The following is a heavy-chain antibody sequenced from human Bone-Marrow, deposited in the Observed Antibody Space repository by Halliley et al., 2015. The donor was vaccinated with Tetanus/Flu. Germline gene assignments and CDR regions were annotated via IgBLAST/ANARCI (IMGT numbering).Heavy chain of an antibody. J-gene: IGHJ4*02. CDR1: GFTFSSYG. D-gene: IGHD6-25*01. Sequence: SLRLSCVASGFTFSSYGMHWVRQTPAKGLEWVANVNEDGSEKYYVDSVKGRFTIFRDNAQKSLFLEMDGLRVEDTAVYYCAKERRGAFDSWGQGTLVTVSS. CDR2: VNEDGSEK. CDR3: AKERRGAFDS. V-gene: IGHV3-7*01.